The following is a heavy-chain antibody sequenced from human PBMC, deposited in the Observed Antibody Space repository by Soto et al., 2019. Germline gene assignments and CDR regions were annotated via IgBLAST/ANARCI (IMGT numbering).Heavy chain of an antibody. D-gene: IGHD1-26*01. CDR2: IYRSGTT. Sequence: SETLSLTCVVSNFSISSGYYWGWIRQSPGKGLEWIASIYRSGTTSYNPSLKSRVTISVDPSKNQFSLMLTAVTAADTAVYYCARTHSGSYYSVFNYWGRGSLVTVFS. CDR3: ARTHSGSYYSVFNY. CDR1: NFSISSGYY. J-gene: IGHJ4*02. V-gene: IGHV4-38-2*01.